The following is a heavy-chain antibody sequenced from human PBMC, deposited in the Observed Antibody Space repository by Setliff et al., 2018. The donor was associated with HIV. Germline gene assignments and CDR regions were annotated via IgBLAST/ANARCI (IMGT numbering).Heavy chain of an antibody. CDR2: IYIYNSGST. CDR1: GGSFSGYY. D-gene: IGHD2-15*01. Sequence: PSETLSLTCSVSGGSFSGYYWSWIRQPPGKGLEWIGYIYIYNSGSTNYNPSLTSRVTISVDTSKNQFSLKLTSVTAADTAVYYCARVVYTYYYMDVWGKGTTVTVSS. J-gene: IGHJ6*03. V-gene: IGHV4-59*08. CDR3: ARVVYTYYYMDV.